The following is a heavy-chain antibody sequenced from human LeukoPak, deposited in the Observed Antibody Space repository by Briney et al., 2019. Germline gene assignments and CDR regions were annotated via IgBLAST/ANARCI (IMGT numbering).Heavy chain of an antibody. Sequence: PSETLSLTCTVSGGSISSYYWSWIRQPAGKGLEWIGRIYTSGSTNYNPSLKSRVTMSVDTSKNQFSLKLSSVTAADTAVYYCARDRPCSGGSCYLSYYYYGMDVWGQGTTVTVSS. CDR1: GGSISSYY. J-gene: IGHJ6*02. D-gene: IGHD2-15*01. CDR2: IYTSGST. V-gene: IGHV4-4*07. CDR3: ARDRPCSGGSCYLSYYYYGMDV.